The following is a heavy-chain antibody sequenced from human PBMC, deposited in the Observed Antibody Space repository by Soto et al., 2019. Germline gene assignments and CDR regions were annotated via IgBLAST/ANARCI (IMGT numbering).Heavy chain of an antibody. Sequence: SVTLPLTSAVAGGSISGYYCSWIRQPLGKGLEWIGYIYYGGTTFYNPSLWSRVTISADTSKNQFSLRLSSVTAADTALYYCARRSHIVVAPTWGQGVLVTVSS. J-gene: IGHJ4*02. D-gene: IGHD2-21*01. CDR3: ARRSHIVVAPT. CDR2: IYYGGTT. V-gene: IGHV4-59*04. CDR1: GGSISGYY.